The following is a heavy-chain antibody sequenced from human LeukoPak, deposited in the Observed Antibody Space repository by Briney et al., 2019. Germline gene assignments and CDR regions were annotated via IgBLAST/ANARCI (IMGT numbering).Heavy chain of an antibody. D-gene: IGHD3-22*01. CDR2: ISYDGSNK. J-gene: IGHJ3*02. V-gene: IGHV3-30*18. CDR1: GFTFSSYG. CDR3: AKDKDSSGYYYSDI. Sequence: PGGSLRLSCAASGFTFSSYGMHWVRQAPGKGLEWVAVISYDGSNKYYADSVKGRFTISRDNPKNTLYLQMNSLRAEDTAVYYCAKDKDSSGYYYSDIWGQGTMVTVSS.